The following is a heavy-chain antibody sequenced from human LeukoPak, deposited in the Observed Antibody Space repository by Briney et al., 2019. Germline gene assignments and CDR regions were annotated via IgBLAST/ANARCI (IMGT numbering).Heavy chain of an antibody. CDR2: ISSSGSTI. J-gene: IGHJ4*02. CDR3: ARGADTGGSSWYLLYYFDY. CDR1: GFTFSDYY. D-gene: IGHD6-13*01. V-gene: IGHV3-11*04. Sequence: GGSLRLSCAASGFTFSDYYMSWMRQAPGKGLEWVSYISSSGSTIYYADSVKGRFTISRDNAKNSLYLQMNSLRAEDTAVYYCARGADTGGSSWYLLYYFDYWGQGTLVTVSS.